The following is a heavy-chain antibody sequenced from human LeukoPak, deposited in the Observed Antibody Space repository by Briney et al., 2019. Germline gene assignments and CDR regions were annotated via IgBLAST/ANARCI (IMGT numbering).Heavy chain of an antibody. CDR2: ISYSGNT. J-gene: IGHJ4*02. CDR1: GGSISSSSYY. CDR3: AREETSTVWD. D-gene: IGHD3-16*01. Sequence: SETLSLTCTVSGGSISSSSYYWGWIRQPPGKGLEWIGSISYSGNTYYNPSLNSRVSMSVDTSKNQFSLRLSSVTAAETAVYYCAREETSTVWDWGQGTLVTVSS. V-gene: IGHV4-39*02.